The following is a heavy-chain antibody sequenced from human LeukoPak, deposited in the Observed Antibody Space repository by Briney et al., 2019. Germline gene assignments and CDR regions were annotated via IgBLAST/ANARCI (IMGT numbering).Heavy chain of an antibody. CDR2: ITGSGNTV. Sequence: GGSLRLSCAASGFYFSDYYMTWIRQAPGKGLEWVSYITGSGNTVYYAASVKGRFTISRDNAKNTLYLQMNSLRGEDTAVFYCAREYSQAFDIWGQGTMVTVSS. J-gene: IGHJ3*02. V-gene: IGHV3-11*04. D-gene: IGHD5-18*01. CDR1: GFYFSDYY. CDR3: AREYSQAFDI.